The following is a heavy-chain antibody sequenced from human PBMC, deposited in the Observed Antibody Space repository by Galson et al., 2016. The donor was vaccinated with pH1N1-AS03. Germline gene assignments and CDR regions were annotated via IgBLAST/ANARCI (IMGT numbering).Heavy chain of an antibody. V-gene: IGHV3-23*01. Sequence: SLRLSCAASGFIFSNYAMTWVRQAPGKGLQWVSTISGLGESTKYADSVKGRFTISRDNSKNTVNLHMSSLRVEDTAVYYCANRGDTLGFFESWGQGTLVTVSS. CDR3: ANRGDTLGFFES. J-gene: IGHJ4*02. CDR2: ISGLGEST. CDR1: GFIFSNYA. D-gene: IGHD4-17*01.